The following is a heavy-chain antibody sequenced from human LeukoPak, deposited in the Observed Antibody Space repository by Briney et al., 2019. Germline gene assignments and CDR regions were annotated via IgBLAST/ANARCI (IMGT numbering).Heavy chain of an antibody. Sequence: PGGSLRLSCAASGFTFSSYAMNWVRQSPGKGLEWVSAISGSSGSTYYADSVKGRFTISRDNSKNTLYLKMISMRAEATAVYYCARADLRARHLHFDYWGQGTLVTVSS. CDR2: ISGSSGST. J-gene: IGHJ4*02. V-gene: IGHV3-23*01. CDR3: ARADLRARHLHFDY. CDR1: GFTFSSYA. D-gene: IGHD4-17*01.